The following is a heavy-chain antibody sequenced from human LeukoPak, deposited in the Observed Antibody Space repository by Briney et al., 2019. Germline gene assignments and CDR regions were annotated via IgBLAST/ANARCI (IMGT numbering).Heavy chain of an antibody. D-gene: IGHD1-26*01. CDR2: ISSTRSYI. CDR3: ARRSPSDRHDAFDI. Sequence: PGGSLRLSCAATGFSFSRYSMNWVRQAPGKGLEWVSSISSTRSYIYYADSVKGRFTISRDNANIALYLQMNSLRAEDTAIYYCARRSPSDRHDAFDIWGQGTMVTVSS. V-gene: IGHV3-21*01. J-gene: IGHJ3*02. CDR1: GFSFSRYS.